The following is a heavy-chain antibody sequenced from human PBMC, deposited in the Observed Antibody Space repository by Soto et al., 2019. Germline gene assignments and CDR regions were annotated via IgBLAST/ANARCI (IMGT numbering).Heavy chain of an antibody. V-gene: IGHV4-59*01. J-gene: IGHJ4*02. D-gene: IGHD3-3*01. CDR3: ASAYDFWSGYYFV. CDR2: IYHSGSA. CDR1: GGSISRYY. Sequence: PSETLSLTCTVSGGSISRYYWSWIRQPPGKGLEWIGYIYHSGSANYNPSLESRVTMSVDTSKNQLSLKLSSVTAADTAVYYCASAYDFWSGYYFVWGQGTLVTVS.